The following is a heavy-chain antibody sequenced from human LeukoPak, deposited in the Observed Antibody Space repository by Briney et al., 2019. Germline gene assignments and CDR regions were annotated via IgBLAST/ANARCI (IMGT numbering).Heavy chain of an antibody. J-gene: IGHJ6*03. CDR2: IYYSGST. D-gene: IGHD6-13*01. Sequence: SETLSLTCTVSGGSISSYYWSWIRQPPGKGLEWIGYIYYSGSTNYNTSLKSRVTISVDTSKNQFSLKLSSVTAADTAVYYCARVVGLTGYSSSWYSGYYYYMDVWGKGTTVTVSS. CDR3: ARVVGLTGYSSSWYSGYYYYMDV. V-gene: IGHV4-59*01. CDR1: GGSISSYY.